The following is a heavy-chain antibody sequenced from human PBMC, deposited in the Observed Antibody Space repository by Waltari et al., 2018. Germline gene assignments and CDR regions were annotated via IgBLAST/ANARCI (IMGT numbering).Heavy chain of an antibody. CDR3: APLPGGSGQTFDY. V-gene: IGHV1-69-2*01. Sequence: EVDLVQSGAEVKKPGANVKISCTASGSTFMAYFMHWVQQAPGKGLEWMGRIDPEDGETVYSEKFQGRVTITADTSIDTAYMELSSLTSGDTAVYYCAPLPGGSGQTFDYWGQGTLVTVSS. J-gene: IGHJ4*02. CDR2: IDPEDGET. CDR1: GSTFMAYF. D-gene: IGHD3-10*01.